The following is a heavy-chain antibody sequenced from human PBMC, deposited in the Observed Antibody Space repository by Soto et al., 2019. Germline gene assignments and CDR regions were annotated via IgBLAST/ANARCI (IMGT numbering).Heavy chain of an antibody. CDR3: ARYMRGVVGSSSFLRESKNLFVYHYYYYMDV. D-gene: IGHD6-6*01. V-gene: IGHV4-59*08. CDR2: IYYSGST. J-gene: IGHJ6*03. Sequence: SETLSLTCTVSGGSISSYYWSWIRQPPGKGLEWIGYIYYSGSTNYNPSLKSRVTISVDTSKNQFSLKLSSVTAADTAVYYCARYMRGVVGSSSFLRESKNLFVYHYYYYMDVWGKGTTVTVSS. CDR1: GGSISSYY.